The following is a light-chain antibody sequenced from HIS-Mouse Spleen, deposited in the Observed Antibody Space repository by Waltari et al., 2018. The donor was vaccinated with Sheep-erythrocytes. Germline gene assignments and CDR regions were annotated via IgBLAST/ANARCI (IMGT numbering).Light chain of an antibody. CDR3: CSYAGSSTPWV. V-gene: IGLV2-23*01. CDR2: EGS. CDR1: RSDFGSYNL. J-gene: IGLJ3*02. Sequence: QSALTQPAPVSGSPGQSITISCTGTRSDFGSYNLVPWYQQHPGKAPKLMIYEGSKRPSGVSNRFSGSKSGNTASLTISGLQAEDEADYYCCSYAGSSTPWVFGGGTKLTVL.